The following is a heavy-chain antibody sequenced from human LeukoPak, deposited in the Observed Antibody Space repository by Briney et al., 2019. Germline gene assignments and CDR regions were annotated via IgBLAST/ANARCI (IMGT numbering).Heavy chain of an antibody. Sequence: ETLSLTCTVSGGSISSSSYYWGWIRQAPGKGLEWVANIKQDGSEKYYVDSVKGRFTISRDNAKNSLYLQMNSLRAEDTAVYYCARLQYSFLYGSGSYGVDYWGQGTLVTVSS. CDR2: IKQDGSEK. CDR1: GGSISSSSYY. CDR3: ARLQYSFLYGSGSYGVDY. J-gene: IGHJ4*02. D-gene: IGHD3-10*01. V-gene: IGHV3-7*01.